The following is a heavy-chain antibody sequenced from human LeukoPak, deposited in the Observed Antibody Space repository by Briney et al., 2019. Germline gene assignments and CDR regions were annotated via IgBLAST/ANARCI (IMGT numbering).Heavy chain of an antibody. D-gene: IGHD6-13*01. CDR3: ARVVEQQLEYYYYYMDV. J-gene: IGHJ6*03. V-gene: IGHV1-18*01. Sequence: EASVKVSCKASGYTFTNYGISWVRQAPGQGLEWMGNITADNGNTNYAQKLQGIVTMTTDTSTSTAYMELRSLRSDDTTVYYCARVVEQQLEYYYYYMDVSGKRTTVTVSS. CDR1: GYTFTNYG. CDR2: ITADNGNT.